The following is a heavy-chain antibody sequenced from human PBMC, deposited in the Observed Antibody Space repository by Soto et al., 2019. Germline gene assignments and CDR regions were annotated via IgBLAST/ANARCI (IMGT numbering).Heavy chain of an antibody. CDR3: ARDCSGGACYPAPFDY. CDR2: IYYTGST. D-gene: IGHD2-15*01. V-gene: IGHV4-4*07. J-gene: IGHJ4*02. CDR1: AGSISTYH. Sequence: PSETLSLTCSVSAGSISTYHWSWIRQPAGKGLEWIGRIYYTGSTDYNPSLKSRVTMSVDTSKNQFSLKVSSVTAADTAVYYCARDCSGGACYPAPFDYWGQGTLVTVSS.